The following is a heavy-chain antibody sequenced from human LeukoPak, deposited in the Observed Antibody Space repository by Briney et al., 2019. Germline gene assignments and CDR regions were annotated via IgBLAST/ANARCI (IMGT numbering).Heavy chain of an antibody. CDR2: IYPGDSDT. J-gene: IGHJ6*03. D-gene: IGHD2-15*01. Sequence: PGESLKISCXGSGYSFTGYWIGWVRQMPGKGLEWMRIIYPGDSDTRYSPSFQGQVTISADKSISTAYLQWSSLKASDTAMYYCARHASMVASFNYYYYMDVWGKGTTVTVSS. CDR1: GYSFTGYW. V-gene: IGHV5-51*01. CDR3: ARHASMVASFNYYYYMDV.